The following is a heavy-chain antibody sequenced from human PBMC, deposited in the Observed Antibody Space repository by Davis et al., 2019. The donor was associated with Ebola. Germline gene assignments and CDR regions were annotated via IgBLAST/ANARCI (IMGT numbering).Heavy chain of an antibody. J-gene: IGHJ6*02. CDR2: VSSGNRYI. D-gene: IGHD3-10*01. CDR3: AKDAPGTYYNEAYYYYGLDV. V-gene: IGHV3-21*01. Sequence: GESLKISCAASVFTFYTHNMNWVRQAPGKGLEWVSSVSSGNRYIYYADSVKGRFTISRDNARNSLYLQMNDLRAEDTAIYYCAKDAPGTYYNEAYYYYGLDVWGQGTTVTVSS. CDR1: VFTFYTHN.